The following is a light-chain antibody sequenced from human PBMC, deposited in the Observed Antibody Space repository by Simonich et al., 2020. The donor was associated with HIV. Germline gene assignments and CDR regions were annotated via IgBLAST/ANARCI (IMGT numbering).Light chain of an antibody. CDR3: QQYNNWPQT. J-gene: IGKJ4*01. CDR2: GAS. CDR1: QSVASN. V-gene: IGKV3-15*01. Sequence: EIVMTQSPATLSVSQGERATLSCRVSQSVASNLAWYQHKLGQSPRLLIYGASNRATGIPDRFSGSGFGSQFTLTISSMQSEDFAIFYCQQYNNWPQTFGGGTKVEI.